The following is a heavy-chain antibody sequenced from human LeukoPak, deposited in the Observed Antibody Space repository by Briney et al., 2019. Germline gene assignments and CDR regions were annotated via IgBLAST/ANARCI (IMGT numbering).Heavy chain of an antibody. J-gene: IGHJ3*02. CDR2: IYHSGST. CDR3: ARDPSYYYDSSGSNDAFDI. CDR1: GYSISSGYY. D-gene: IGHD3-22*01. V-gene: IGHV4-38-2*02. Sequence: QPSETLSPTCAVSGYSISSGYYWGWIRQPPGKGLEWIGSIYHSGSTNYNPSLKSRVTISVDTSKNQFSLKLSSVTAADTAVYYCARDPSYYYDSSGSNDAFDIWGQGTMVTVSS.